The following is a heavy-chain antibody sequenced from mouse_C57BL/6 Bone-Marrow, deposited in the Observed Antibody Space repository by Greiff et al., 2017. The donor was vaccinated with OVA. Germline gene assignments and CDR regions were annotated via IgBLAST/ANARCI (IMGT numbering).Heavy chain of an antibody. V-gene: IGHV1-7*01. CDR3: ARGEGIYDGYDGAMDY. Sequence: VQLQQSGAELAKPGASVKLSCKASGYTFTSYWMHWVKQRPGQGLEWIGYINPSSGYTKYNQKFKDKATLTADKYSSTAYMQLSSLTYEDSAVYYCARGEGIYDGYDGAMDYWGQGTSVTVSS. CDR1: GYTFTSYW. D-gene: IGHD2-3*01. J-gene: IGHJ4*01. CDR2: INPSSGYT.